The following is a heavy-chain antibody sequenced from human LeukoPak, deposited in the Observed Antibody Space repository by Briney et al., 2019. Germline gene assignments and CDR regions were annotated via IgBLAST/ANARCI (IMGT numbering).Heavy chain of an antibody. CDR3: AKLGGYYDSSGYSFDY. CDR1: RCAFSSYG. J-gene: IGHJ4*02. CDR2: ISYDGSNK. V-gene: IGHV3-30*18. D-gene: IGHD3-22*01. Sequence: GGSLRLSCAASRCAFSSYGLYWVRQPPGKGLEWVAVISYDGSNKYYADSVKGRFTISRDNSKNTLYLQMNSLRAEDTAVYYCAKLGGYYDSSGYSFDYWGQGTLVTVSS.